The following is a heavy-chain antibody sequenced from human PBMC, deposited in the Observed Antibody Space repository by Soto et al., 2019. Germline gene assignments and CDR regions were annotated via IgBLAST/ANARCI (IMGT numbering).Heavy chain of an antibody. CDR1: GDSVSSNTAA. J-gene: IGHJ4*02. CDR3: ERGVAGSGFDL. Sequence: SQTLSLTCAISGDSVSSNTAAWNWIRSSPSRGLEWLGRTHYRSNWRHDYAVSVKSRITVNPDTSKNHSSLQLNSVTPDDTAVYYCERGVAGSGFDLWGQGTLVTVS. CDR2: THYRSNWRH. D-gene: IGHD6-19*01. V-gene: IGHV6-1*01.